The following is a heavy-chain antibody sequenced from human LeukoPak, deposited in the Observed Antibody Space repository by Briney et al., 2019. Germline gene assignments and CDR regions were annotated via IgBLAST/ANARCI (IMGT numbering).Heavy chain of an antibody. CDR2: ITGSGDDA. Sequence: GGSLRLSCAASGFTFSNYGMSWLRQAPGKGLEWVSAITGSGDDAYYANSVHGRFTMSRDNSKSTLYLQMSSLRVEDTAVYYCAKESRGSSPEFWGQGTLVTVSS. CDR3: AKESRGSSPEF. D-gene: IGHD1-26*01. CDR1: GFTFSNYG. V-gene: IGHV3-23*01. J-gene: IGHJ1*01.